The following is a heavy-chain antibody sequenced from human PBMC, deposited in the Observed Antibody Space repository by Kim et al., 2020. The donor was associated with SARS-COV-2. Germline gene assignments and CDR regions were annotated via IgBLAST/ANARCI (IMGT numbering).Heavy chain of an antibody. Sequence: GETIYAQKFQGRVTRTEDTASDTSYMGLSSLRSEDTAVYYCATDDSSGFYYWGQGTLVTVSS. CDR2: GET. J-gene: IGHJ4*02. D-gene: IGHD3-22*01. CDR3: ATDDSSGFYY. V-gene: IGHV1-24*01.